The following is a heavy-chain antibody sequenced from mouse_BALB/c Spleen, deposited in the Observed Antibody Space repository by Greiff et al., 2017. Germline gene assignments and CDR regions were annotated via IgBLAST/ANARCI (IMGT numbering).Heavy chain of an antibody. CDR1: GFTFSSYA. Sequence: EVQGVESGGGLVKPGGSLKLSCAASGFTFSSYAMSWVRQTPEKRLEWVASISSGGSTYYPDSVKGRFTISRDNARNILYLQMSSLRSEDTAMYYCARGVYGNYDYAMDYWGQGTSVTVSS. V-gene: IGHV5-6-5*01. CDR3: ARGVYGNYDYAMDY. D-gene: IGHD2-1*01. CDR2: ISSGGST. J-gene: IGHJ4*01.